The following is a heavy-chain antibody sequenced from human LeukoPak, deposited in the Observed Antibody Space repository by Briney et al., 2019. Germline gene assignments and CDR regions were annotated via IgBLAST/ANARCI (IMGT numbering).Heavy chain of an antibody. CDR1: VYTFTIYE. J-gene: IGHJ4*02. Sequence: ASVTVSFTSSVYTFTIYEINWVRQAPGQGLEWVGWIHPNSGKTGYAQKFQGRVTMTRDTSTETAFMELSSLKFDDTAIFYCARGHYGGNRYFDIWGQGTLVPVSS. CDR3: ARGHYGGNRYFDI. D-gene: IGHD4-23*01. CDR2: IHPNSGKT. V-gene: IGHV1-8*01.